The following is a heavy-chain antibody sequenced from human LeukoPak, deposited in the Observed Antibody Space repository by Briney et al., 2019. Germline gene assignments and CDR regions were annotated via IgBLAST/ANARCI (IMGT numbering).Heavy chain of an antibody. CDR2: IYYSGST. J-gene: IGHJ6*03. CDR1: GYSISSGYY. CDR3: ARDRPIADSMAAYYYYYYMDV. V-gene: IGHV4-38-2*02. Sequence: KPSETLSLTCTVSGYSISSGYYWGWIRQPPGKGLEWIGSIYYSGSTYYNPSLKSRVTISVDTSKNQFSLKLSSVTAADTAVYYCARDRPIADSMAAYYYYYYMDVWGKGTTVTISS. D-gene: IGHD5-24*01.